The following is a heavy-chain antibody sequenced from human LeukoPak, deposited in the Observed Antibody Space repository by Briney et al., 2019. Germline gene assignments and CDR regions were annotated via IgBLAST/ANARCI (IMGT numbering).Heavy chain of an antibody. CDR2: IYHSGST. D-gene: IGHD4-17*01. J-gene: IGHJ4*02. Sequence: PSETLSLTCTVSGYSISSGYYWGWIRQPPGKGLEWIGSIYHSGSTYYNPSLKSRVTTSVDTSKNQFSLKLSSVTAADTAVYSCARDVYGDYPYYFDYWGQGTLVTVSS. CDR1: GYSISSGYY. CDR3: ARDVYGDYPYYFDY. V-gene: IGHV4-38-2*02.